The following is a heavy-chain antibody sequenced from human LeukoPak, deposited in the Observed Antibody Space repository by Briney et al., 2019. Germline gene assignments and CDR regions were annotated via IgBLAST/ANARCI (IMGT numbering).Heavy chain of an antibody. CDR1: GFPFSSYA. Sequence: PGASLRLSCAASGFPFSSYAMSWVRQAPGKGLEWVSAISGSGGSTYYADSVKGRFTISRDNSTNTLYLQMNSLRAEDTAVYYCASRHSGYDSVRYWGQGTLVTVSS. J-gene: IGHJ4*02. D-gene: IGHD5-12*01. CDR2: ISGSGGST. CDR3: ASRHSGYDSVRY. V-gene: IGHV3-23*01.